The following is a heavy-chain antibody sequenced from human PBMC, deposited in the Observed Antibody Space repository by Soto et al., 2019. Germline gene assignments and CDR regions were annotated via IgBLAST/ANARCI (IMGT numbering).Heavy chain of an antibody. D-gene: IGHD6-19*01. CDR1: GFTFSSYW. J-gene: IGHJ2*01. CDR3: ARITIPPGTYSSGWYWYFDL. Sequence: GGSLRLSCAASGFTFSSYWMSWVRQAPGKGLEWVANIKQDGSEKYYVDSVKGRFTISRDNAKNSLYLQMNSLRAEDTAVYYCARITIPPGTYSSGWYWYFDLWGRGTLVTVSS. V-gene: IGHV3-7*01. CDR2: IKQDGSEK.